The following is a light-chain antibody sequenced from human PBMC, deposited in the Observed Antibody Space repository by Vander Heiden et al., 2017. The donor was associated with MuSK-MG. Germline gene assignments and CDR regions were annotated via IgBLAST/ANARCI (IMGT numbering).Light chain of an antibody. CDR2: GAS. CDR1: QSVSSN. V-gene: IGKV3-15*01. Sequence: EIVMTQSPATLSVSPGERATLSCRASQSVSSNLAWYQQKPGQAPRLLIYGASTRATGIPARFSGSGYGTEFTLTISSRQSEDFAVYYCQHDNYWPPWTFGQGTKVXIK. CDR3: QHDNYWPPWT. J-gene: IGKJ1*01.